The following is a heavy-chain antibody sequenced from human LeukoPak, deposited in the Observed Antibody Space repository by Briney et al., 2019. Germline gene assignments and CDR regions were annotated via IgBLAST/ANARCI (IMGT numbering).Heavy chain of an antibody. D-gene: IGHD1-14*01. CDR3: ARGRALTRHLNN. J-gene: IGHJ4*02. CDR2: IYHSGST. CDR1: GGSISSASYY. Sequence: NSSQTLSLTCTVSGGSISSASYYWSWIRQPAGKGLEWIGEIYHSGSTNYNPSLKSRVTISVDKSKNQFSLKLSSVTAADTAVYYCARGRALTRHLNNWGQGTLVTVSS. V-gene: IGHV4-61*09.